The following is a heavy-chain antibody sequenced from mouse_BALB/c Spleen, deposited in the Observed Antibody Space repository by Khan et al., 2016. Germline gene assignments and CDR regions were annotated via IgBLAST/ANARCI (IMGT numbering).Heavy chain of an antibody. D-gene: IGHD1-1*02. CDR2: ISSSGLT. J-gene: IGHJ2*01. CDR3: ARSGNYFDY. CDR1: GYSITSAYA. Sequence: EVQLQESGPGLVKPSQSLSLTCTVSGYSITSAYAWNWLRQFPGNKLEWIGYISSSGLTSYHPPLKSRISITRDTSKNPFFLQLNSVTTEDTATSYCARSGNYFDYWGQGTTLTVSS. V-gene: IGHV3-2*02.